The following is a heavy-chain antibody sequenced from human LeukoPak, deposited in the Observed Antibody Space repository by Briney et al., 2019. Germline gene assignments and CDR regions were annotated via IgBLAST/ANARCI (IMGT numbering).Heavy chain of an antibody. V-gene: IGHV1-69*13. CDR1: GYTFTSYY. CDR2: IIPIFGTA. J-gene: IGHJ4*02. D-gene: IGHD3-22*01. Sequence: ASVKVSCKASGYTFTSYYMHWVRQAPGQGLEWMGGIIPIFGTANYAQKFQGRVTITADESTSTAYMELSSLRSEDTAVYYCARLPADYDSSGYPPHYWGQGTLVTVSS. CDR3: ARLPADYDSSGYPPHY.